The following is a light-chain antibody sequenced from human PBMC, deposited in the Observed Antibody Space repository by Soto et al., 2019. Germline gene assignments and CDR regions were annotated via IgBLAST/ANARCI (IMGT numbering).Light chain of an antibody. CDR1: SSDLDGYNY. J-gene: IGLJ1*01. Sequence: QSALTQPASVSGSPGQSITISCTGTSSDLDGYNYVSWYQYHPGKAPKLMIYDVSNRPSGISNRFSGSKSGTSASLAISGLQSEDEAEYYCATWDDSLNLLYVFGTGTKVTVL. V-gene: IGLV2-14*01. CDR2: DVS. CDR3: ATWDDSLNLLYV.